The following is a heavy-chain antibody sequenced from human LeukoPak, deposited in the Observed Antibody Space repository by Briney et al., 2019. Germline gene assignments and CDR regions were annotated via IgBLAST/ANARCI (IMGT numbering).Heavy chain of an antibody. CDR3: ATTAMVSGYMDV. CDR1: GFTFSSYA. D-gene: IGHD5-18*01. V-gene: IGHV3-30*04. J-gene: IGHJ6*03. CDR2: ISYDGSNK. Sequence: PGGSLRLSCAASGFTFSSYAMHWVRQAPGKGLEWVAVISYDGSNKYYADSVKGRFTISRDNSKNTLYLQMNSLRAEDTAVYYCATTAMVSGYMDVWGKGTTVTVSS.